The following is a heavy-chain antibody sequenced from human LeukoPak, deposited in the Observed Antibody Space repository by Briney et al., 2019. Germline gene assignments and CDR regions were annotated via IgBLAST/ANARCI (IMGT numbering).Heavy chain of an antibody. J-gene: IGHJ4*02. CDR1: GGSISSYY. Sequence: SETLSLTCTVSGGSISSYYWSWIRQPPGKGLEWIVYIYYSGSTNYNPSLKSRVTISVDTSKNQFSLKLSSVTAADTAVYYCASQGRYCSGGSCYLVDYWGQGTLVTVSS. D-gene: IGHD2-15*01. CDR2: IYYSGST. V-gene: IGHV4-59*08. CDR3: ASQGRYCSGGSCYLVDY.